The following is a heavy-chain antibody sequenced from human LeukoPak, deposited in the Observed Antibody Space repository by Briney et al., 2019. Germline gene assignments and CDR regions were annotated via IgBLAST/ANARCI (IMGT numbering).Heavy chain of an antibody. CDR1: GFNFSSYA. CDR2: ISYDGRNK. J-gene: IGHJ4*02. CDR3: ARGVVAATPPDY. V-gene: IGHV3-30*04. Sequence: PGGSLRLSCAASGFNFSSYAMHWVRQAPGKGLEWVAVISYDGRNKYYADSVKGRFTISRDNSKNTLYLQMNSLRAEDTAVYYCARGVVAATPPDYWGQGTLVTVSS. D-gene: IGHD2-15*01.